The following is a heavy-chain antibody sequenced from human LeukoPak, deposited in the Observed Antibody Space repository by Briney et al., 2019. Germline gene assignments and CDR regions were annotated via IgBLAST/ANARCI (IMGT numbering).Heavy chain of an antibody. V-gene: IGHV3-53*01. CDR2: IYSGGST. J-gene: IGHJ5*02. CDR3: ARSIIGWFRGGFVS. Sequence: GGSLRLSCAASGFTVSSNYMSWVRQAPGKGLEWVSVIYSGGSTYYADSVKGRFTISRDNSKNTLYLQMNSLRAEDTAVYYCARSIIGWFRGGFVSWGQGTLVTVSS. D-gene: IGHD6-19*01. CDR1: GFTVSSNY.